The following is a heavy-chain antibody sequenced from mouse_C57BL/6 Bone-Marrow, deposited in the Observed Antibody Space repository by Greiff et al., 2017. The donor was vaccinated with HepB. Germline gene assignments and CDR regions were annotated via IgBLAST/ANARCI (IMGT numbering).Heavy chain of an antibody. CDR2: INPNNGGT. CDR1: GYTFTDYN. V-gene: IGHV1-22*01. D-gene: IGHD1-1*01. J-gene: IGHJ4*01. Sequence: VHVKQSGPELVKPGASVKMSCKASGYTFTDYNMHWVKQSHGKSLEWIGYINPNNGGTSYNQKFKGKATLTVNKSSSTAYMELRSLTSEDSAVYYCARRGYYGSRFSMDYWGQGTSVTVSS. CDR3: ARRGYYGSRFSMDY.